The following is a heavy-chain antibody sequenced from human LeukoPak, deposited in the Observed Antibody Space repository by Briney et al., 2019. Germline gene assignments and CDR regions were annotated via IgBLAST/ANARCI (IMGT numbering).Heavy chain of an antibody. V-gene: IGHV3-21*01. CDR2: ISSSSSYI. Sequence: GGSPRLSCAASGFTVSSNYMSWVRQAPGKGLEWVSSISSSSSYIYYADSVKGRFTISRDNAKNSLYLQMNSLRAEDTAVYYCARVDYGGFDYWGQGTLVTFSS. J-gene: IGHJ4*02. CDR3: ARVDYGGFDY. D-gene: IGHD4-23*01. CDR1: GFTVSSNY.